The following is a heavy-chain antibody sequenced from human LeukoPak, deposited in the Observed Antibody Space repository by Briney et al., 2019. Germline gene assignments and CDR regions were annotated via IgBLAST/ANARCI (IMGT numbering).Heavy chain of an antibody. Sequence: SQTLSLTCTVYGGSISSGSYYWSWIRQPAGKGLEWIGRIYTSGSTNYNPSLKSRVTISVDTSKNQFSLKLSSVTAADTAVYYCARVRGSLNWFDPWGQGTLVTVSS. J-gene: IGHJ5*02. CDR2: IYTSGST. D-gene: IGHD2-15*01. CDR1: GGSISSGSYY. V-gene: IGHV4-61*02. CDR3: ARVRGSLNWFDP.